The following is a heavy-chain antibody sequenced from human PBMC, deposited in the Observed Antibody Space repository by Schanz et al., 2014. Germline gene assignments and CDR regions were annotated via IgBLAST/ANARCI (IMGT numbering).Heavy chain of an antibody. J-gene: IGHJ3*01. CDR1: GFTFSRYW. Sequence: EVQLVESGGGLVQPGGSLRLSCAASGFTFSRYWMSWVRQAPGKGLEWISRMYINSGSTQYADSVKGRFIISRDSSKNTLFLQMNSLRAEDTAVYFCARDGGRDGYNLAFDVWGQGTLVTVSS. D-gene: IGHD5-12*01. CDR2: MYINSGST. V-gene: IGHV3-23*04. CDR3: ARDGGRDGYNLAFDV.